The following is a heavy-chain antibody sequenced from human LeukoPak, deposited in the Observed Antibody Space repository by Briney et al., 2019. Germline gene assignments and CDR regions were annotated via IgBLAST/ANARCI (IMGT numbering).Heavy chain of an antibody. CDR2: ISGSGGST. CDR3: AKRGVVIRVILVGFHKEAYYFDS. D-gene: IGHD3-22*01. Sequence: AGGSLRLSYAVSGITLSNYGMSWVRQAPGKGLEWVAGISGSGGSTKYADSVKGRFTISRDNSKNTLYLQMNSLRVEDTAVYFCAKRGVVIRVILVGFHKEAYYFDSWGQGALVTVSS. CDR1: GITLSNYG. V-gene: IGHV3-23*01. J-gene: IGHJ4*02.